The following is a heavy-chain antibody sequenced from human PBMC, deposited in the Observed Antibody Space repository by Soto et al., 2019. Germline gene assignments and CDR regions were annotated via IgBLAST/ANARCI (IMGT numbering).Heavy chain of an antibody. J-gene: IGHJ6*02. CDR3: ARDPGIAAAGLDYYGMDV. D-gene: IGHD6-13*01. CDR1: GFTFSSYG. Sequence: HPGGSLRLSCAASGFTFSSYGMHWVRQAPGKGLEWVAVIWYDGSNKYYADSVKGRFTISRDNSKNTLYLQMNSLRAEDTAVYYCARDPGIAAAGLDYYGMDVWGQGTTVTVSS. CDR2: IWYDGSNK. V-gene: IGHV3-33*01.